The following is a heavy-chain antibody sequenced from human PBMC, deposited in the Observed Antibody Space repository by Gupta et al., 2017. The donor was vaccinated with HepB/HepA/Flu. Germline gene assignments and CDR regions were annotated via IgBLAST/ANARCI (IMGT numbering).Heavy chain of an antibody. CDR2: IYSSGST. Sequence: QVQLQESGSGLVKSSETLSLICTVSGGSINGYYWSWIRQPAGKGLEWIGRIYSSGSTNYNPSLKSRVTMSVDTSKNQFSLNLSSVTAADTAAYYCARVAHGTLAEYYFDSWGQGTLVSVSS. V-gene: IGHV4-4*07. J-gene: IGHJ4*02. CDR3: ARVAHGTLAEYYFDS. CDR1: GGSINGYY. D-gene: IGHD1-1*01.